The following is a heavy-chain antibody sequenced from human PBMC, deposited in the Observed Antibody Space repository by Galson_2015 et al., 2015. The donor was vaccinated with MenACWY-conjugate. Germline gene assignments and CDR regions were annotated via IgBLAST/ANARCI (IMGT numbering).Heavy chain of an antibody. CDR2: IDPVNSNI. D-gene: IGHD1-26*01. V-gene: IGHV5-51*01. CDR1: GYSFTNCW. CDR3: ARHPPGGRGMDV. Sequence: SGAEVTKPGESLKISCKGSGYSFTNCWIAWVRQMPGKGLEWVGLIDPVNSNIRYSPSFQGQVTISADESISTAYLQWSSLKASDTATYYCARHPPGGRGMDVWGRGTTVTVSS. J-gene: IGHJ6*02.